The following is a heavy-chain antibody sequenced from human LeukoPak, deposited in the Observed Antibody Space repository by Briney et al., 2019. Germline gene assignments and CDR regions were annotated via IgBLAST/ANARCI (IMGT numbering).Heavy chain of an antibody. D-gene: IGHD4-17*01. CDR1: GFTFSSYS. CDR3: ARASPYGWPHYYYYYMDV. J-gene: IGHJ6*03. Sequence: GGSLRLSCAASGFTFSSYSMNWVRQAPGKGLEWVSSISSSSSYIYYADSVKGRFTFSRDNAKNSLYLQMNSLRAEDTAVYYCARASPYGWPHYYYYYMDVWGKGTTVTVSS. CDR2: ISSSSSYI. V-gene: IGHV3-21*01.